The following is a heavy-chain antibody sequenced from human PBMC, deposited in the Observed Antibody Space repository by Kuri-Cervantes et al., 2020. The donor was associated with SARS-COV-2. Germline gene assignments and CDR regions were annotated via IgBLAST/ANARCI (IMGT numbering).Heavy chain of an antibody. CDR1: GFTFSSYG. Sequence: GGSLRLSCAASGFTFSSYGMHWVRQAPGKGLEWVAVIWYDGSNKYYADSVKGRFTISRDNSKNTLYLQMNSLRAEDTAVYYCARGSRWYDSSGNLDYWGQGTLVTVSS. CDR2: IWYDGSNK. D-gene: IGHD3-22*01. CDR3: ARGSRWYDSSGNLDY. V-gene: IGHV3-33*01. J-gene: IGHJ4*02.